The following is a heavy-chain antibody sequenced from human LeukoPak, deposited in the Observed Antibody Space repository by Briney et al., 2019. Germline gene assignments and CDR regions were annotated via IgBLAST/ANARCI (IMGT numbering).Heavy chain of an antibody. CDR3: VLYSSLSVY. J-gene: IGHJ4*02. Sequence: SETLSLTCTVSDVSFSNYYWSWIRQPPGKGLEWIGYMYYSGMTNYSPSFKSRVTMSIDTSKNQFSLKLTSVTAADTAVYYCVLYSSLSVYWGQGTLVTVSS. CDR2: MYYSGMT. D-gene: IGHD3-22*01. CDR1: DVSFSNYY. V-gene: IGHV4-59*01.